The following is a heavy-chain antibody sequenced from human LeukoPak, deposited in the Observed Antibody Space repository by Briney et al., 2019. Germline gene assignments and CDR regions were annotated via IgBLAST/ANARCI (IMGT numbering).Heavy chain of an antibody. D-gene: IGHD6-6*01. V-gene: IGHV1-8*01. CDR1: GYTFTSYD. CDR3: ASQEIEYSSSSPMRY. Sequence: GASVKVSCKXSGYTFTSYDINWVRQATGQGLEWMGWMNPNSGNTGYAQKFQGRVTMTRNTSISTAYMELSSLRSEDTAVYYCASQEIEYSSSSPMRYWGQGTLVTVSS. J-gene: IGHJ4*02. CDR2: MNPNSGNT.